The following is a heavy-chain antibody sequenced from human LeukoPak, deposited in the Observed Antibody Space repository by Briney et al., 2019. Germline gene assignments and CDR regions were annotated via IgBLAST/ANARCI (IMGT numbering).Heavy chain of an antibody. D-gene: IGHD5-18*01. Sequence: SETLSLTCSVSADSISSGNYYWNWIRQPAGKGLEWIGRIYTSESTNYNLSLKSRVTISVDTSKNQFSLKLTSVTAADTAVYYCAREPGYSYGYGGALDIWGRGTTVTVFS. J-gene: IGHJ3*02. CDR2: IYTSEST. V-gene: IGHV4-61*02. CDR1: ADSISSGNYY. CDR3: AREPGYSYGYGGALDI.